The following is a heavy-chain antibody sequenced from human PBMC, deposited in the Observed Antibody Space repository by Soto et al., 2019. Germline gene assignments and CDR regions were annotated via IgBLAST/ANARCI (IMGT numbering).Heavy chain of an antibody. D-gene: IGHD3-10*01. J-gene: IGHJ4*02. CDR3: AREPVI. V-gene: IGHV4-31*03. Sequence: QVHLQASGPGLVKPSPTLSLTCTVSGGSISSGGYYWSWNRQHPGKGMEWIGYIYYSGSTYYNPSLKNRVTISVDTSKTQFSLKLSSVTAEDTAVYYCAREPVIWGQGTLVTVSS. CDR2: IYYSGST. CDR1: GGSISSGGYY.